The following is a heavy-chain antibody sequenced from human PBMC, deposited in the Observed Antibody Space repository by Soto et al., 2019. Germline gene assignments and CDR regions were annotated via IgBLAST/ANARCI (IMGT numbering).Heavy chain of an antibody. D-gene: IGHD3-9*01. CDR3: ARDLRYFDWLTVSLDWFDP. V-gene: IGHV1-18*01. J-gene: IGHJ5*02. Sequence: GASVEVSCKASGYTFTSYCISWVLQAPGEGLEWMGWISAYNGNTNYAQKLQGRVTMTTDTSTSTAYMELRSLRSDDTAVYYCARDLRYFDWLTVSLDWFDPWGQGTLVTVSS. CDR2: ISAYNGNT. CDR1: GYTFTSYC.